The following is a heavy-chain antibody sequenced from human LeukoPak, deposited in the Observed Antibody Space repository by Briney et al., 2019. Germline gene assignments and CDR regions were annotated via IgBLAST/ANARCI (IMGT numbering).Heavy chain of an antibody. CDR1: GFTFSSYS. J-gene: IGHJ5*02. CDR3: ARTPDIVVVVADWFDP. CDR2: ISINSSTI. D-gene: IGHD2-15*01. Sequence: GGSLRLSCAASGFTFSSYSMNWVRQAPGKGLGWVSYISINSSTIYYADSLKGRFTISGDNAKNSLYLQMSSLRAEDTAVYYCARTPDIVVVVADWFDPWGQGTLVTVSS. V-gene: IGHV3-48*01.